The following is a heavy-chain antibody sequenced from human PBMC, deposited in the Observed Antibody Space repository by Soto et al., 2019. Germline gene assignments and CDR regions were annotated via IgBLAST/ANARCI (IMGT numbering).Heavy chain of an antibody. Sequence: GGSLRLSCAASGFTFSSYAMSWVRQAPGKGLEWVSAISGSGGSTYYADSVKGRFTISRDNSKNTLYLQMNSLRAEDTALYYCAKDGYGDYAGWFDPWGQGTLVTVSS. J-gene: IGHJ5*02. CDR2: ISGSGGST. V-gene: IGHV3-23*01. CDR3: AKDGYGDYAGWFDP. D-gene: IGHD4-17*01. CDR1: GFTFSSYA.